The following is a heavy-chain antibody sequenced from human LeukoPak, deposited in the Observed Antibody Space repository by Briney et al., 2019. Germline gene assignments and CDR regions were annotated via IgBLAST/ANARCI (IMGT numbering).Heavy chain of an antibody. CDR3: AKAASSGWPSYQYGMDV. V-gene: IGHV3-23*01. J-gene: IGHJ6*02. CDR2: ITGSGKNT. Sequence: PGGSLRLSCAASGFIFSSYSMSWVRQAPGKGLEWVSVITGSGKNTYYADSVKGRFTISKDNSKNTVYLQMNDLRVDDTAVYYCAKAASSGWPSYQYGMDVWGQGTTVTVSS. CDR1: GFIFSSYS. D-gene: IGHD6-25*01.